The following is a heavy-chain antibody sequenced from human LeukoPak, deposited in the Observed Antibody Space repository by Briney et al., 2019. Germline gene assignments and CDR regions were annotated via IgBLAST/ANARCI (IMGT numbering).Heavy chain of an antibody. CDR3: ARGRGTGVDYYYYMDV. CDR2: IISIFDSA. CDR1: GGTFSNYA. D-gene: IGHD7-27*01. J-gene: IGHJ6*03. Sequence: ASVKISCKASGGTFSNYAISWVRQAPGQGLEWMGGIISIFDSANYAQKFQGRVTITADDSTSTAYMELANLTSEDTAVYYCARGRGTGVDYYYYMDVWGKGTTVTVSS. V-gene: IGHV1-69*13.